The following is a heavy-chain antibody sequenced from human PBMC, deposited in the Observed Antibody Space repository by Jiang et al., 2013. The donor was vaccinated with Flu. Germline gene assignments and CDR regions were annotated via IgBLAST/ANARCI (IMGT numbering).Heavy chain of an antibody. D-gene: IGHD6-13*01. V-gene: IGHV1-8*01. Sequence: CKASGYTFTSYDINWVRQATGQGLEWMGWMNPNSGNTGYAQKFQGRVTMTRNTSISTAYMELSSLRSEDTAVYYCARGPLYSSSWYSDYWGQGTLVTVSS. CDR2: MNPNSGNT. CDR3: ARGPLYSSSWYSDY. J-gene: IGHJ4*02. CDR1: GYTFTSYD.